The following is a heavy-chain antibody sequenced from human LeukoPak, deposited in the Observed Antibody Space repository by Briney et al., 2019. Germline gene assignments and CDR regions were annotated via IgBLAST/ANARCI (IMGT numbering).Heavy chain of an antibody. CDR3: ARDYYDSSGYRVVSGE. J-gene: IGHJ4*02. V-gene: IGHV1-46*01. D-gene: IGHD3-22*01. CDR1: GYTFTSYY. CDR2: INPSGGST. Sequence: ASVKVSCKASGYTFTSYYMHWVRQAPGQGLEWMGIINPSGGSTSYAQKFQGRVTMTRDTSTSTVHMELSSLRSEDTAVYYCARDYYDSSGYRVVSGEWGQGTLVTVSS.